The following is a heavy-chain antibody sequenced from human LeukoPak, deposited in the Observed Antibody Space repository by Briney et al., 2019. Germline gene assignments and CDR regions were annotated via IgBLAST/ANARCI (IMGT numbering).Heavy chain of an antibody. CDR3: ARSGSSGEDRFLEWLLYDF. Sequence: ASVKDSFKASGYTFTSYVISWVRQAPGQGLEWMGWINSYNGNTHYAQKIHGRVTMTTDTSTTTAYMELRSLRSDDSALYYCARSGSSGEDRFLEWLLYDFWGQGTLVTVSS. V-gene: IGHV1-18*04. CDR2: INSYNGNT. CDR1: GYTFTSYV. J-gene: IGHJ4*02. D-gene: IGHD3-3*01.